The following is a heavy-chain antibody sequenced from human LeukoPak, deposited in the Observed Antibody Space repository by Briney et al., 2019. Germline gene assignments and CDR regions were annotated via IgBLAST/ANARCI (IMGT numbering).Heavy chain of an antibody. D-gene: IGHD3-3*01. V-gene: IGHV4-34*01. CDR2: INHSGST. CDR3: ARGERITIFGVVSPKGWFDP. Sequence: ASETLSLTCAVYGGSFSGYYWSWIRQPPGKGLEWIGEINHSGSTNYNPSLKSRVTISVGTSKNQFSLKLSSVTAADTAVYYCARGERITIFGVVSPKGWFDPWGQGTLVTVSS. CDR1: GGSFSGYY. J-gene: IGHJ5*02.